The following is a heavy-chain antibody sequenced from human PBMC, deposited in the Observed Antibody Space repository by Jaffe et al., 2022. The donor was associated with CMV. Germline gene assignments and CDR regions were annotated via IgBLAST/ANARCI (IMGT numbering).Heavy chain of an antibody. CDR1: GGSISSYY. CDR2: IYTSGST. V-gene: IGHV4-4*07. Sequence: QVQLQESGPGLVKPSETLSLTCTVSGGSISSYYWSWIRQPAGKGLEWIGRIYTSGSTNYNPSLKSRVTMSVDTSKNQFSLKLSSVTAADTAVYYCARDLSPLKTNWFDPWGQGTLVTVSS. J-gene: IGHJ5*02. CDR3: ARDLSPLKTNWFDP.